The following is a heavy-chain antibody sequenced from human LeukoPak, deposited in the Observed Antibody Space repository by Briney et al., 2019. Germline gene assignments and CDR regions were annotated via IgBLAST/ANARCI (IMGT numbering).Heavy chain of an antibody. CDR3: ARDQGGAFN. J-gene: IGHJ4*02. V-gene: IGHV4-59*02. Sequence: PSETLSLTCTVSGGSVSSYYWSWIRQPPGKGLEWIGYIYCSGSTNYNPSLKSRVTISVDTSKNQFSLKLSSVTAADPAVYYCARDQGGAFNWGQGTLVTVSS. CDR2: IYCSGST. CDR1: GGSVSSYY. D-gene: IGHD3-16*01.